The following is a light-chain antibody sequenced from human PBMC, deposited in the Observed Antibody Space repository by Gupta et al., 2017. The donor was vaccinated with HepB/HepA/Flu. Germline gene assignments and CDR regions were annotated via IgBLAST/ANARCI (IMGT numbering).Light chain of an antibody. Sequence: DIQMTQSPSSVCASVGDRVTVTCRASQDISSYLAWFQQKPGKAPKLLIYAASSLQIGVPSRFSGSGSGTDFTLTISSLQPEDFATYYRQQAKSFPPTFGGGTKVEIK. V-gene: IGKV1-12*01. CDR3: QQAKSFPPT. CDR2: AAS. CDR1: QDISSY. J-gene: IGKJ4*01.